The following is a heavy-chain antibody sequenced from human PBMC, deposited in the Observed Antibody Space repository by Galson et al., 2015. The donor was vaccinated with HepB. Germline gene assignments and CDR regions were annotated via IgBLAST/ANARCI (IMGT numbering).Heavy chain of an antibody. Sequence: SLRLSCAASGFSFSDYSMNWVRQVPGKGLEWVSSITSSSTYTYYADSLKGRLTISRDNAKNSLYLQMNSLRAEDTAVYYCARDLRLVVVAPDAFDLWGQGTMVTVSS. D-gene: IGHD2-15*01. V-gene: IGHV3-21*01. CDR2: ITSSSTYT. CDR1: GFSFSDYS. CDR3: ARDLRLVVVAPDAFDL. J-gene: IGHJ3*01.